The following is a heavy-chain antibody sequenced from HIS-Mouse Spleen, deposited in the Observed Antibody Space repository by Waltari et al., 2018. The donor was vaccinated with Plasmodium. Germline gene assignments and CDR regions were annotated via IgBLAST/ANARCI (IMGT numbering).Heavy chain of an antibody. J-gene: IGHJ1*01. CDR2: INPNSGGT. CDR3: ARLDPHSSSWYRYFQH. Sequence: QVQLVQSGAEVKKPGASVKVSCQASGYTFTGYYMHWVRQAPGQGLEWMGWINPNSGGTNYAQKFQGRVTMTRDTSISTAYMELSRLKSDDTAVYYCARLDPHSSSWYRYFQHWGQGTLVTVSS. D-gene: IGHD6-13*01. V-gene: IGHV1-2*02. CDR1: GYTFTGYY.